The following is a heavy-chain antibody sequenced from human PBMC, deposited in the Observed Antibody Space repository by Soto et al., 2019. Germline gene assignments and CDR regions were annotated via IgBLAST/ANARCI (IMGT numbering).Heavy chain of an antibody. J-gene: IGHJ4*02. D-gene: IGHD5-12*01. V-gene: IGHV4-34*01. Sequence: QVQLQQWGAGLLKPSETLSLTCAVYGGSFSGYYWSWIRQPPGKGLEWIGEINHSGSTNYNPSLKSRVTISVDTSKNQFSLKLSSVTAADTAVYYCARSRVWWLRFLSFDYWGQGTLVTVSS. CDR1: GGSFSGYY. CDR3: ARSRVWWLRFLSFDY. CDR2: INHSGST.